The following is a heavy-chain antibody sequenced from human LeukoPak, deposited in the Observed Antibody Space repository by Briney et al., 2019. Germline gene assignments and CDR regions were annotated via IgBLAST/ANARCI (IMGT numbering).Heavy chain of an antibody. Sequence: PGRSLRLSCAASGFTFSSYGMHWVRQAPGKGLEWVAVIWYDGSNKYYADSVKGRFTISRDNSKNTLYLQMNSLRAEDTAVYYCAKDHYSSSSLYYFDYWGQGTLVTVSS. CDR2: IWYDGSNK. D-gene: IGHD6-6*01. J-gene: IGHJ4*02. V-gene: IGHV3-33*06. CDR3: AKDHYSSSSLYYFDY. CDR1: GFTFSSYG.